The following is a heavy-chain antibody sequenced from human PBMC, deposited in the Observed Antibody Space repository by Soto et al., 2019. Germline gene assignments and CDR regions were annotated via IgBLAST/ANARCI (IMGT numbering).Heavy chain of an antibody. Sequence: EVQLVESGGGLVQPGGSLRLSCAASGFTFSSYDMHWVRQATGKGLEWVSAIGTAGDTYYPGSVKGRFTISRENAKNSXSLQMNSLRAGDTAVYYCARGRYCSGGSCRNDAFDIWGQGTMVTVSS. D-gene: IGHD2-15*01. CDR3: ARGRYCSGGSCRNDAFDI. J-gene: IGHJ3*02. CDR1: GFTFSSYD. CDR2: IGTAGDT. V-gene: IGHV3-13*04.